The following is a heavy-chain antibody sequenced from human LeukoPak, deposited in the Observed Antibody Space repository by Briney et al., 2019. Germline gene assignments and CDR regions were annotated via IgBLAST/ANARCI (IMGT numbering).Heavy chain of an antibody. CDR1: GFSFSNYW. V-gene: IGHV3-7*01. J-gene: IGHJ6*03. Sequence: PGGSLRLSCAASGFSFSNYWMSWVRQAPGKGLEWVANINQDGGEKYYVDSVKGRFTISRDNAKISLYLQMNSLRDEDTAVYYCARDPYSGNYGDYYYYYMDVWGKGTTVTISS. D-gene: IGHD1-26*01. CDR3: ARDPYSGNYGDYYYYYMDV. CDR2: INQDGGEK.